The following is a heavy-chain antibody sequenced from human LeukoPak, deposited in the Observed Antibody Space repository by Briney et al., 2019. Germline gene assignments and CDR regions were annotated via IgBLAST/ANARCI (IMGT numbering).Heavy chain of an antibody. CDR2: TYYRSKWYN. Sequence: PSQTLSLTCAISGDSVSSNSSAWNWIRQSPSRGLEWLGRTYYRSKWYNDYAVSVKSRITINPDTSKNQFSLQLNSVTPEDTAVYYCAREKCSGSKQTDAFDIWGQGTMVTVSS. V-gene: IGHV6-1*01. CDR1: GDSVSSNSSA. CDR3: AREKCSGSKQTDAFDI. J-gene: IGHJ3*02. D-gene: IGHD2-15*01.